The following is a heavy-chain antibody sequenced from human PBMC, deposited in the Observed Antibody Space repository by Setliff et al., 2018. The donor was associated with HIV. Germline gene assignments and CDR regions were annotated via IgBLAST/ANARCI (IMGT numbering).Heavy chain of an antibody. CDR1: GGSISSGGYS. Sequence: PSETLSLTCDVSGGSISSGGYSWSWIRQPPGKGLEWIGEINHSGSTNYNPSLKSRVTISVDTSKKQFSLKLSSVAAADTAVYYCARRPYYFDYWGQGTLVTVSS. CDR3: ARRPYYFDY. J-gene: IGHJ4*02. CDR2: INHSGST. V-gene: IGHV4-34*01.